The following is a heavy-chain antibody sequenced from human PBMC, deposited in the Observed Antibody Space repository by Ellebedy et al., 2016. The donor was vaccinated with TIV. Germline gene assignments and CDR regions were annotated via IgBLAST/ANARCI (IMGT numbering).Heavy chain of an antibody. CDR3: AKDLRIALIEDACDI. J-gene: IGHJ3*02. Sequence: GESLKISCAASGFTFNSYAMHWVRQAPGKGLEWVAVISYDGSNKYYGDSVKGRFTISRDNSKNTLYLQMNSLRAEDTAVYYCAKDLRIALIEDACDIWGQGTMVTVSS. CDR1: GFTFNSYA. V-gene: IGHV3-30-3*01. D-gene: IGHD3-22*01. CDR2: ISYDGSNK.